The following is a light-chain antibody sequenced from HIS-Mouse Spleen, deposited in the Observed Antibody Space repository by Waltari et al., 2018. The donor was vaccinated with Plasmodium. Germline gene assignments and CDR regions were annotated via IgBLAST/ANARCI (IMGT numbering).Light chain of an antibody. J-gene: IGKJ3*01. Sequence: ELVMTHSPATLSVSPGYRATLSSRASQRVSSNLAWYQQKPGQAPRLLIYGASTRATGIPARFSGSGSGTEFTLTISSLQSEDFAVYYCQQYNNWSFTFGPGTKVDIK. CDR3: QQYNNWSFT. CDR1: QRVSSN. V-gene: IGKV3-15*01. CDR2: GAS.